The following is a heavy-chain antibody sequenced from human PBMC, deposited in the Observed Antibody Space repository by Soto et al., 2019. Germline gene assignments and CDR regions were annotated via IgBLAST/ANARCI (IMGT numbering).Heavy chain of an antibody. CDR1: GFTFSNAW. J-gene: IGHJ6*02. CDR3: TTDQAILTGHYTPPYYGMDV. V-gene: IGHV3-15*01. D-gene: IGHD3-9*01. CDR2: IKSKTDGGTT. Sequence: GGSLRLSCAASGFTFSNAWMSWVRQAPGKGLEWVGRIKSKTDGGTTDYAAPVKGRFTISRDDSKNTLYLQMNSLKTEDTAVYYCTTDQAILTGHYTPPYYGMDVWGQGTTVTVSS.